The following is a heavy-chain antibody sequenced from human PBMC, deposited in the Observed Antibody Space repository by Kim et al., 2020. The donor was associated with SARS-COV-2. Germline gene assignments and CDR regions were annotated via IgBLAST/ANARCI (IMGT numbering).Heavy chain of an antibody. CDR2: FDPEDGET. J-gene: IGHJ4*02. CDR3: VALRGVITYYFDY. V-gene: IGHV1-24*01. CDR1: GSTLSELN. D-gene: IGHD3-10*01. Sequence: ASVKVSCKVSGSTLSELNIHWVRQAPGKGLEWMGGFDPEDGETIYAENFQGRVTMTEDPSTDTAYMELSSLRSEVTAVYYCVALRGVITYYFDYWGQGTLVTVSS.